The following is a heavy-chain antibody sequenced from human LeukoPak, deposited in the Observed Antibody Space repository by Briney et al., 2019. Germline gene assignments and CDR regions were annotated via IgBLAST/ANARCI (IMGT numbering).Heavy chain of an antibody. V-gene: IGHV4-34*01. CDR2: INHSGST. J-gene: IGHJ4*02. CDR3: ARDHYRDYGGSDY. CDR1: GGSFSGYS. Sequence: KPSETLSLTCAVYGGSFSGYSWSWIRQPPGKGLEWIGEINHSGSTYYNPSLKSRVTISVDMCKNQFSLKLSSVTAADTAVYYCARDHYRDYGGSDYWGQGTLVTVSS. D-gene: IGHD4-17*01.